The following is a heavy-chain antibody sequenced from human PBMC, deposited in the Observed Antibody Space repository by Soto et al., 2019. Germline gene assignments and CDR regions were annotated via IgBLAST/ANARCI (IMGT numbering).Heavy chain of an antibody. CDR1: GGTFSSYA. J-gene: IGHJ4*02. V-gene: IGHV1-69*13. D-gene: IGHD6-13*01. Sequence: SVKVSCKASGGTFSSYAISWVRQAPGQGLEWMGGIIPIFGTANYAQKFQGRVTITADESTSTAYMELSSLRSEDTAVYYCARGPTPGIAAAGTGFDYWGQGTLVTVSS. CDR3: ARGPTPGIAAAGTGFDY. CDR2: IIPIFGTA.